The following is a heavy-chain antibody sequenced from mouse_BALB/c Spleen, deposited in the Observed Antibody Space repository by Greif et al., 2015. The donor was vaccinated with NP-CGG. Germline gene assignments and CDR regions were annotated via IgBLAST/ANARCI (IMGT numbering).Heavy chain of an antibody. CDR3: TRDGNYAMDY. Sequence: EVKLVESGGGLVKPGGSLKLSCAASGFTFSSYTMSWVRQTPEKRLEWVATISSGGSYTYYPDSVKGRFTISRDNAKNTLYLQMSSLKSEDTAMYYCTRDGNYAMDYWGQGTSVSVSS. CDR2: ISSGGSYT. J-gene: IGHJ4*01. V-gene: IGHV5-6-4*01. D-gene: IGHD1-1*02. CDR1: GFTFSSYT.